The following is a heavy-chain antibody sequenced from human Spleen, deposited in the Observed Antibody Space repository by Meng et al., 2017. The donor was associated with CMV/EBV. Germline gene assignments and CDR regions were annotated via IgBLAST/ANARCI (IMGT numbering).Heavy chain of an antibody. Sequence: GESLKISCAASGFTFSSYSMNWVRQAPGKGLEWVSSISSSSYIYYADSVKGRFTISRDNAKNSLYLQMNSLRAEDTAVYYCARDGRSGSYYAYYFDYWGQGTLVTVSS. CDR3: ARDGRSGSYYAYYFDY. CDR2: ISSSSYI. D-gene: IGHD1-26*01. CDR1: GFTFSSYS. V-gene: IGHV3-21*01. J-gene: IGHJ4*02.